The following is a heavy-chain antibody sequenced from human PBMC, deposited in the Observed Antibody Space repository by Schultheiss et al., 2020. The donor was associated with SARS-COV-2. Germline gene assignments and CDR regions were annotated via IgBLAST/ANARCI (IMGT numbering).Heavy chain of an antibody. D-gene: IGHD3-3*01. CDR1: GGSVNSGSFY. V-gene: IGHV4-61*01. CDR2: VYHSGST. CDR3: ARDDGWRSIDC. J-gene: IGHJ4*02. Sequence: SQTLSLTCTVSGGSVNSGSFYWSWIRQPPGKGLEWIGFVYHSGSTNYNPSLKSRVTISVDTSKNQFSLKLSSVTAADTAVYYCARDDGWRSIDCWGQGTLVTVSS.